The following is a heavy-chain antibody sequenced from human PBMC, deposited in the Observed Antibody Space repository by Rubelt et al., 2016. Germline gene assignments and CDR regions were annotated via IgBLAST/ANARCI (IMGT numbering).Heavy chain of an antibody. CDR2: IVPIFGTA. Sequence: QVQLVQSGAEVKKPGSSVKVSCKASGGTFSSYAISWVRQAPGQGLEWMGGIVPIFGTANDAKKCQGRVRITADKSTSTAYMELSSLRSEDTAVYYCARGGSYLPIDYWGQGTLVTVSS. J-gene: IGHJ4*02. V-gene: IGHV1-69*06. D-gene: IGHD1-26*01. CDR3: ARGGSYLPIDY. CDR1: GGTFSSYA.